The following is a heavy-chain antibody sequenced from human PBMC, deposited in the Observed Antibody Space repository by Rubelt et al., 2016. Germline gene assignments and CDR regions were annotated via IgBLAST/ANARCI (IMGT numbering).Heavy chain of an antibody. CDR2: IDHRGTT. CDR1: GGSISSSSYY. CDR3: ARGLVDFRY. V-gene: IGHV4-39*07. D-gene: IGHD1-26*01. Sequence: QQQLQESGPGLVKPLETLSLTCTVSGGSISSSSYYWGWIRQPPGKGLEWIGEIDHRGTTNYNPTLKSRVTVSVDPSKNQFSLRLNSVTAADTAVYYCARGLVDFRYWGQGTLVTVSS. J-gene: IGHJ4*02.